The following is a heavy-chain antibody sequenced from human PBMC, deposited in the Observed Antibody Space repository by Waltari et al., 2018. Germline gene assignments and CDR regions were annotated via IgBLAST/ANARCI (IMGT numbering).Heavy chain of an antibody. CDR1: GGTFSSYT. CDR3: ARVIVGATTGAFDI. CDR2: ISPILGIA. Sequence: QVQLVQSGAEVKKPGSSVKVSCKASGGTFSSYTISWVRQAPGQGLEWMGRISPILGIANYDQKFQGRVTITADKSTSTAYMELSSLRSEDTAVYYCARVIVGATTGAFDIWGQGTMVTVSS. V-gene: IGHV1-69*02. J-gene: IGHJ3*02. D-gene: IGHD1-26*01.